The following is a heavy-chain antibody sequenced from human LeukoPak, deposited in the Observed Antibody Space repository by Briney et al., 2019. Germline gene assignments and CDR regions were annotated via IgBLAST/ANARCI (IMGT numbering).Heavy chain of an antibody. CDR2: IRSSSSTV. J-gene: IGHJ4*02. V-gene: IGHV3-48*02. CDR1: GFTFSRYS. Sequence: WGSLRLSCAASGFTFSRYSMNWVRQAPGKGLGWVSYIRSSSSTVYYADSLKGRFTISRDNAKNSLYLQMNSLRDEDTAVYYCARAQTYYGSGSYLYWGQGTLVTVSS. CDR3: ARAQTYYGSGSYLY. D-gene: IGHD3-10*01.